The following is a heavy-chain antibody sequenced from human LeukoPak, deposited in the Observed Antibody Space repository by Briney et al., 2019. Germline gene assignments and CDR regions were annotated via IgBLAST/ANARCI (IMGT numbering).Heavy chain of an antibody. CDR1: VAPSLVTT. J-gene: IGHJ1*01. CDR3: ARDLGYESSGDYYAYFQL. CDR2: SSSGRT. Sequence: SQTRPSPAVSLVAPSLVTTGAGSASPPGRDWSGLAVSSSGRTNYNPSLKSRVTMSVDTSKNQFSLKLRSVTAADTAVYYCARDLGYESSGDYYAYFQLWGQGTRLTVSS. D-gene: IGHD3-22*01. V-gene: IGHV4-4*07.